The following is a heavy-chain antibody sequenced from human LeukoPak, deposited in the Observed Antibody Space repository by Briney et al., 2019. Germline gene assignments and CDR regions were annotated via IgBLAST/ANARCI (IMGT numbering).Heavy chain of an antibody. CDR2: ISQSGST. CDR1: GYSISSGYH. CDR3: ARVLATAAAGAFDI. D-gene: IGHD6-13*01. V-gene: IGHV4-38-2*02. J-gene: IGHJ3*02. Sequence: SETLSLTCTVSGYSISSGYHWGWIRQPPGKGLEWIGSISQSGSTYDNPSLKSRVTISVDTSKNQFSLRLSSVTAADTAVYYCARVLATAAAGAFDIWGQGTMVTVSS.